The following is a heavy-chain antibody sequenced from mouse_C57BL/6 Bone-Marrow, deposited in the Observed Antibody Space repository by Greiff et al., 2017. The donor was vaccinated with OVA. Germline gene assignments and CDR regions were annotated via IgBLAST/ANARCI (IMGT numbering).Heavy chain of an antibody. J-gene: IGHJ1*03. CDR3: AKRVYDGYPYWYFDV. CDR1: GYTFTSYW. D-gene: IGHD2-3*01. V-gene: IGHV1-69*01. CDR2: IDPSDSYT. Sequence: VQLQQPGAELVMPGASVKLSCKASGYTFTSYWMHWVKQRPGQGLEWIGEIDPSDSYTNYNQKFKGKSTLTVDQSSSTAYMQLNSLTSEDSAVYYCAKRVYDGYPYWYFDVWGTGTTVTVSS.